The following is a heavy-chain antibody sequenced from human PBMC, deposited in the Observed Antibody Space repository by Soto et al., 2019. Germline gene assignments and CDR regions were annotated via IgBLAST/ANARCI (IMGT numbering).Heavy chain of an antibody. Sequence: PGGSLRLSCAASGFTFSTYWMSWVRQAPGKGLEWVANIKEDGSEKYYVDSVRGRFTISRDNAKNSLYLQMNTLRADDTAVYYCARGITGKPNWFDPWGQGTLVTVSS. CDR1: GFTFSTYW. V-gene: IGHV3-7*01. CDR3: ARGITGKPNWFDP. D-gene: IGHD1-20*01. CDR2: IKEDGSEK. J-gene: IGHJ5*02.